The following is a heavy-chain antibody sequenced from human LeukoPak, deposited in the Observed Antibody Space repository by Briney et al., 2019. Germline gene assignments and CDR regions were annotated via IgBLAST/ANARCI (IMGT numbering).Heavy chain of an antibody. V-gene: IGHV4-34*01. Sequence: SETLSLTCAVYGGSFSGYYWSWIRQPPGKGLEWIGEINHSGSTNYNPSLKSRLTISVDTSKNQFSLKLSSVTAADTAVYYCAGYVVVPAAILTSPYYFDYWGQGTLVTVSS. CDR1: GGSFSGYY. J-gene: IGHJ4*02. CDR2: INHSGST. D-gene: IGHD2-2*01. CDR3: AGYVVVPAAILTSPYYFDY.